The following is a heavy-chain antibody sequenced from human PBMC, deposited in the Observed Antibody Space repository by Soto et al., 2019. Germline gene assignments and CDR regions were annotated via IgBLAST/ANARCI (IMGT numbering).Heavy chain of an antibody. CDR1: GYTFTSYY. CDR3: AAEGIIYPYGMDV. V-gene: IGHV1-46*01. Sequence: GASVKVSCKASGYTFTSYYMHWVRQAPGQGLEWMGIINPSGGSTSYAQKFQGRVTMTRDTSTSTVYMELSSLRSEDTAVYYCAAEGIIYPYGMDVWGQGTTVTVSS. CDR2: INPSGGST. J-gene: IGHJ6*02. D-gene: IGHD3-10*01.